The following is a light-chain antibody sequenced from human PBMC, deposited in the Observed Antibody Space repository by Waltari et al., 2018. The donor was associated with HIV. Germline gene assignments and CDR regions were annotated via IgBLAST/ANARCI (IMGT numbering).Light chain of an antibody. V-gene: IGLV2-14*01. J-gene: IGLJ3*02. CDR3: TSYISSSIPV. Sequence: QSALTQPASLSGSPGQPITISCTGTSSDISIYNYVSWYQHHPGKAPKVIIYEVTNRPSGISNRFSGSKSGDTASLTISGLQAEDEADYFCTSYISSSIPVFGGGTKLTVL. CDR2: EVT. CDR1: SSDISIYNY.